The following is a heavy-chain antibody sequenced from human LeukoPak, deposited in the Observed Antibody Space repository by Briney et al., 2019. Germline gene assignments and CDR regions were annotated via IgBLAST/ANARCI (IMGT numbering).Heavy chain of an antibody. CDR3: ASAVDYYGSGRYSHYFDY. CDR2: IYHSGST. CDR1: GGSISSSNW. Sequence: PSETLPLSCAVSGGSISSSNWWSWVRQPPGKGLEWIGEIYHSGSTNYNPSLKSRVTISVDKSKNQFSLKLSSVTAADTAVYYCASAVDYYGSGRYSHYFDYWGQGTLVTVSS. J-gene: IGHJ4*02. D-gene: IGHD3-10*01. V-gene: IGHV4-4*02.